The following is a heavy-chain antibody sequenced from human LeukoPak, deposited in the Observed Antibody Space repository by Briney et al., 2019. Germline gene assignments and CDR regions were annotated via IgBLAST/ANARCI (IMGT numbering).Heavy chain of an antibody. CDR1: GYTVTELS. V-gene: IGHV1-24*01. CDR2: FDPDEAET. Sequence: ASVKVSCKASGYTVTELSIHWVRQAPGKGLEWMGGFDPDEAETAFAGKFQGRVTMAEDTSTNTAYMELTSLRSEDTAVYYCATGQTTPVLVDTLHFWGQGTLVTVSS. J-gene: IGHJ4*02. D-gene: IGHD4-17*01. CDR3: ATGQTTPVLVDTLHF.